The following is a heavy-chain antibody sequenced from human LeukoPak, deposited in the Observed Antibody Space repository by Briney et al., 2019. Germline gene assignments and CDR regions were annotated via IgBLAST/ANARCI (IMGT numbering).Heavy chain of an antibody. CDR1: GDSVNSGAYY. CDR3: AREGGYDQIDY. V-gene: IGHV4-61*10. Sequence: PSETLSLTCTVSGDSVNSGAYYWSWLRQPAGKEPEWIGRIYPLETTNYNPSLKSRVAISVDTSKNQFSLKVSSVTAADTAVYYCAREGGYDQIDYWGQGTLVTVSS. CDR2: IYPLETT. J-gene: IGHJ4*02. D-gene: IGHD5-12*01.